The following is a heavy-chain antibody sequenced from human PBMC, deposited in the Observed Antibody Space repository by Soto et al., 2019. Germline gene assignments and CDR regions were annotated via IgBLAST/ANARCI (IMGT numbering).Heavy chain of an antibody. CDR1: GRSFSGYY. J-gene: IGHJ6*02. Sequence: SETLSLTCAVYGRSFSGYYWSWIRQPPGKGLEWIGEINHSGSTNYNPSLKSRVTISVDTSKNQFSLNLSSVTAADTAVYYCARHNGPLYVGYYYDMDVWGQGTTVTVSS. CDR3: ARHNGPLYVGYYYDMDV. D-gene: IGHD3-16*01. V-gene: IGHV4-34*01. CDR2: INHSGST.